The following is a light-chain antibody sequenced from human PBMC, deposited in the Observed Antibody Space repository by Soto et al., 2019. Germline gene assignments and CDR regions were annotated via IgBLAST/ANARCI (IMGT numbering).Light chain of an antibody. Sequence: EIVMTQSPATLSVSPLERATLXWTASQSVSSSYLAWYQQKPGQAPRLLIYGASSRATGIPDRFSGSGSGTEFTLTISSLQPDDFATYYCQQYKSDLLTFGGGTKVDIK. J-gene: IGKJ4*02. CDR1: QSVSSSY. CDR3: QQYKSDLLT. CDR2: GAS. V-gene: IGKV3D-15*01.